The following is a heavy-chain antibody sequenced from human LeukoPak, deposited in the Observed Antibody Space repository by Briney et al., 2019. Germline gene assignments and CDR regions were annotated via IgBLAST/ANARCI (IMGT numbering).Heavy chain of an antibody. CDR3: ARGEGLGTTNGGYYFAY. CDR2: IKQDGSDK. D-gene: IGHD1-26*01. Sequence: PGGSLRLSCATSGFTFSNYWMSWDRRAPGKGLEWVANIKQDGSDKYYVDSVKGRFTISRDNAKNSLYLQMNTLRAEDTAVYYCARGEGLGTTNGGYYFAYWGQGSLVIVSS. J-gene: IGHJ4*02. CDR1: GFTFSNYW. V-gene: IGHV3-7*01.